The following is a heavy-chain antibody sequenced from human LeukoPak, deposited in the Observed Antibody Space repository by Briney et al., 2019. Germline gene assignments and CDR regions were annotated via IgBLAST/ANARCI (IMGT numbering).Heavy chain of an antibody. CDR1: GFTFSSYA. Sequence: GGSLRLSCAASGFTFSSYAMSWVRQAPGKGLEWVSAISGSGGSTYYADSVKGRFTISRDNSKNTLYLQMNSLRAEDTAAYYCAKDTGDYGAYFDYWGQGTLVTVSS. D-gene: IGHD4-17*01. V-gene: IGHV3-23*01. CDR2: ISGSGGST. J-gene: IGHJ4*02. CDR3: AKDTGDYGAYFDY.